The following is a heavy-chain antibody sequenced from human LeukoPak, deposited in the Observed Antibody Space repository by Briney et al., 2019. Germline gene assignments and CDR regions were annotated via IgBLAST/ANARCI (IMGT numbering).Heavy chain of an antibody. CDR2: IFESGST. D-gene: IGHD5-18*01. V-gene: IGHV4-38-2*01. CDR1: DYSISYGYY. J-gene: IGHJ6*03. Sequence: PSETLSLTCSVSDYSISYGYYWGWIRQPPGKGLKWIGSIFESGSTYYNPSLKSRVTISVDTSKNQFSLKLTSVTAADTAVYYCARTTEGGYTYGYFYYYYMDVWGKGTTVTISS. CDR3: ARTTEGGYTYGYFYYYYMDV.